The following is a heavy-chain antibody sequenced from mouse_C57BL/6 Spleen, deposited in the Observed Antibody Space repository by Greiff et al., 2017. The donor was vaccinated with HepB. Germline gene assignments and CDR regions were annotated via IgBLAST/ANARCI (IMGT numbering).Heavy chain of an antibody. V-gene: IGHV1-52*01. J-gene: IGHJ3*01. Sequence: VQLQQPGAELVRPGSSVKLSCKASGYTFTSYWMHWVKQRPIQGLEWIGNIDPSDSETHYNQKFKDKATLTVDKSSSTAYMQLSSLTSEDSAVYCCASGGRGDSSGYSFAYWGQGTLVTVSA. CDR2: IDPSDSET. CDR3: ASGGRGDSSGYSFAY. CDR1: GYTFTSYW. D-gene: IGHD3-2*02.